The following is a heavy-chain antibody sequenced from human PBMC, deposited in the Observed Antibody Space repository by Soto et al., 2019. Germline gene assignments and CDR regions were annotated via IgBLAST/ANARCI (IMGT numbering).Heavy chain of an antibody. D-gene: IGHD2-15*01. Sequence: PSETLSLTCAVYGGSFSGYYWSWIRQPPGKGLEWIGEINHSGSTNYNPSLKSRVTISVDTSKNQFSLKLSSVTAADTAAYYCARVDIVVVVAATRNWFDPWGQGTLVTVSS. J-gene: IGHJ5*02. CDR2: INHSGST. CDR1: GGSFSGYY. CDR3: ARVDIVVVVAATRNWFDP. V-gene: IGHV4-34*01.